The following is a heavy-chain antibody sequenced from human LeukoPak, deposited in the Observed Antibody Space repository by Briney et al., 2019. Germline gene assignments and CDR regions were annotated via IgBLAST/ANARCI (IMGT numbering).Heavy chain of an antibody. CDR3: ARDHSSSWYGYYYGMDV. Sequence: GGSLRLSCAASGFTFSSYGMHWVRQAPGKGLEWVAVISYDGSNKYYADSVKGRFTISRDNSKNTLYLQMNSLRAEDTAVYYCARDHSSSWYGYYYGMDVWGQGTTVTVSS. CDR2: ISYDGSNK. J-gene: IGHJ6*02. CDR1: GFTFSSYG. D-gene: IGHD6-13*01. V-gene: IGHV3-30*03.